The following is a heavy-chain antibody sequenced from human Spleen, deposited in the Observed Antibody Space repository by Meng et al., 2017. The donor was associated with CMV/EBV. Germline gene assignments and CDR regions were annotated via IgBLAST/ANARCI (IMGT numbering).Heavy chain of an antibody. J-gene: IGHJ4*02. CDR3: AKDKRRGYYGSGSYGYFDY. CDR2: ISYDGSNK. CDR1: FSSYG. D-gene: IGHD3-10*01. Sequence: FSSYGMHWVGQAPGKGLEWVAVISYDGSNKYYADSVKGRFTISRDNSKNTLYLQMNSLRAEDTAVYYCAKDKRRGYYGSGSYGYFDYWGQGTLVTVSS. V-gene: IGHV3-30*18.